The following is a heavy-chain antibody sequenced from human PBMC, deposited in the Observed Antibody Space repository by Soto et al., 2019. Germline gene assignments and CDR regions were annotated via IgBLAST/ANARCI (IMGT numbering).Heavy chain of an antibody. CDR2: IYYSATT. CDR3: ARDFGTAAEYDAFDI. CDR1: GGSISRSSFY. D-gene: IGHD6-25*01. V-gene: IGHV4-39*02. J-gene: IGHJ3*02. Sequence: SETLSLTCTVSGGSISRSSFYWGWIRQPPGKGLEWIGVIYYSATTYYNPSLKSRVTISVDTARNQISLKLTSVTAADTAVYYCARDFGTAAEYDAFDIWGQGTMVTVS.